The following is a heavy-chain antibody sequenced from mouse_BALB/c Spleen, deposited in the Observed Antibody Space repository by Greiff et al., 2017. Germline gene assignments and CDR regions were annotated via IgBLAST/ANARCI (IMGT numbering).Heavy chain of an antibody. V-gene: IGHV2-4-1*01. J-gene: IGHJ4*01. CDR3: ARNRGPLLGAMDY. CDR2: IWSGRST. D-gene: IGHD2-1*01. CDR1: GFSLTSYG. Sequence: VQLQQSGPGLVQPSQSLYITCTVSGFSLTSYGVHWVRQSPGKGLEWLGVIWSGRSTDYNAAFISRLSISKDNSKSHVFFKMNSLQADDTAIYYCARNRGPLLGAMDYWGQGTSVTVSA.